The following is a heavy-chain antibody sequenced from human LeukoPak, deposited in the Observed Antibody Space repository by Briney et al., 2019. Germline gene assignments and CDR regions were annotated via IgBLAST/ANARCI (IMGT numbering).Heavy chain of an antibody. D-gene: IGHD6-19*01. Sequence: GGSLRLSCAASGFTFSSYGMSWVRQAPGKGLEWVSAISGSGGSTYYADSVKGRFTISRDNSKNTLYLQMNSLRAEDTAVYYCAKDSRYSSGWLDYWGQGTLVTVSS. CDR3: AKDSRYSSGWLDY. CDR1: GFTFSSYG. J-gene: IGHJ4*02. V-gene: IGHV3-23*01. CDR2: ISGSGGST.